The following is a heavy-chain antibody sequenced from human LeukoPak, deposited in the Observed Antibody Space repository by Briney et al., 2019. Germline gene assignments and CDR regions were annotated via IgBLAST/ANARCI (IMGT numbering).Heavy chain of an antibody. CDR3: ATRGAPGYYYGMDV. J-gene: IGHJ6*02. Sequence: PGGSLRLSCAASGFTVGSNYISWVRLAPGKGLEWVSIMSSGGTTSYADSVKGRFTISRDNSRNTLYLQMNSLRAEDTGVYYCATRGAPGYYYGMDVWGQGTTVTVSS. CDR2: MSSGGTT. D-gene: IGHD1-26*01. CDR1: GFTVGSNY. V-gene: IGHV3-66*01.